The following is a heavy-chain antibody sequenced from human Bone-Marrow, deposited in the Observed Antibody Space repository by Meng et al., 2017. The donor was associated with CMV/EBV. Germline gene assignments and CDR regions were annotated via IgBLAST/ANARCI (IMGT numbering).Heavy chain of an antibody. CDR3: ARDGYGSGSYFAFDI. Sequence: GGSLRLSCAASGFTFSSYWMHWVRQAPGKGLVWVSRINSDGSSTSYADSVKGRFTISRDNAKNTLYLQMNSLRAEDTAVYYCARDGYGSGSYFAFDIWGQGTMVTVSS. J-gene: IGHJ3*02. V-gene: IGHV3-74*01. CDR2: INSDGSST. D-gene: IGHD3-10*01. CDR1: GFTFSSYW.